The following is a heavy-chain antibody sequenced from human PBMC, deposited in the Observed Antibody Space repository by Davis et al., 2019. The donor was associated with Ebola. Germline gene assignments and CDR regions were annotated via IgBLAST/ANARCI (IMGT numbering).Heavy chain of an antibody. CDR1: GYTFTSYG. CDR3: ARDPNRRDGYNSFDY. V-gene: IGHV1-18*01. Sequence: ASVKVSCKASGYTFTSYGISWVRQAPGQGLEWMGWISAYNGNTNYAQKLQGRVTMTTDTSTSTAYMELRSLRSDDTAVYYCARDPNRRDGYNSFDYWGQGTLVTVSS. CDR2: ISAYNGNT. J-gene: IGHJ4*02. D-gene: IGHD5-24*01.